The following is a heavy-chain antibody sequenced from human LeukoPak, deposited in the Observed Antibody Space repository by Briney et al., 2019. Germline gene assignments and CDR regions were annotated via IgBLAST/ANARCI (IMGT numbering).Heavy chain of an antibody. J-gene: IGHJ4*02. V-gene: IGHV3-74*01. Sequence: GGYLRLSCAASGFTFSSYWMHWVRQAPGKGLVWVSRINLDGSSTTYADSVKGRFSISRDNAKNTLYLQMNSLRADDTAVYYCARRSSSGWYYFDFWGQGTLVTVSS. CDR3: ARRSSSGWYYFDF. CDR1: GFTFSSYW. CDR2: INLDGSST. D-gene: IGHD6-19*01.